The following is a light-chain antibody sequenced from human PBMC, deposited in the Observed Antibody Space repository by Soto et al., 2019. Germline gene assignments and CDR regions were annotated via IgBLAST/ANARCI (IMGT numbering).Light chain of an antibody. CDR3: QQYNKWYT. CDR2: GAS. V-gene: IGKV3-15*01. CDR1: QSVSSK. Sequence: EIVMTQSPATLSVSPGERATLSCRASQSVSSKLAWYQQKPGQAPRLLIYGASTRATGIQARFSGSGSGTEFTLTISSLQSEDFAVYYCQQYNKWYTFGQGTKLEIK. J-gene: IGKJ2*01.